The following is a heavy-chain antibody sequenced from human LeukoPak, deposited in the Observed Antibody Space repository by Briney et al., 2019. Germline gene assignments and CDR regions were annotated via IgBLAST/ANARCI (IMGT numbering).Heavy chain of an antibody. J-gene: IGHJ3*02. Sequence: PSETLSLTCTVSGGSISNYYWSWIRQPPGKGLEWIGYIFYRGSIDYSPSLQGRVTISVDTSKNHLSLRLTSVTAADTAVYFCARGVVLGQDDAFDIWGRGTMVTVSS. CDR3: ARGVVLGQDDAFDI. V-gene: IGHV4-59*12. D-gene: IGHD3/OR15-3a*01. CDR1: GGSISNYY. CDR2: IFYRGSI.